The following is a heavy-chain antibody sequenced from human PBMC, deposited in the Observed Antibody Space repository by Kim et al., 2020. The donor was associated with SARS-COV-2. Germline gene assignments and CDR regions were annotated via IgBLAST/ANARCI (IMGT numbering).Heavy chain of an antibody. Sequence: GGSLRLSCAASGFTFSSDSMNWVRQAPGQGLEWVSYISSSRTIYYADSVKGRFTISRDNAKNSLYLQMNSLRDEDTAVYYCARDLISCGGDCYSDDYWGQGTLVTVSS. V-gene: IGHV3-48*02. D-gene: IGHD2-21*02. J-gene: IGHJ4*02. CDR2: ISSSRTI. CDR1: GFTFSSDS. CDR3: ARDLISCGGDCYSDDY.